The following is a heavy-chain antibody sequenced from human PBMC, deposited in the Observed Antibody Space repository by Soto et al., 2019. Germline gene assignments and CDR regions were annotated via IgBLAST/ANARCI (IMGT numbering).Heavy chain of an antibody. J-gene: IGHJ4*02. D-gene: IGHD3-3*01. CDR1: GFTFRNYW. Sequence: LRLSCAASGFTFRNYWMHWVRQAPGKGLVWVSRISDYGRVNYADSVEGRFTISRDDAKSELYLQMSSLRLEDTAVYYCARGGVEPFDYWGQGALVTVSS. CDR2: ISDYGRV. V-gene: IGHV3-74*01. CDR3: ARGGVEPFDY.